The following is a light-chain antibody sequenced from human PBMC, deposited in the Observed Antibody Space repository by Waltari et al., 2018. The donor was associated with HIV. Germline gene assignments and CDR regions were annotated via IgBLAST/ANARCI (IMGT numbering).Light chain of an antibody. V-gene: IGLV2-14*01. CDR1: TSDVGIYDL. CDR3: SSYTDSDSLR. J-gene: IGLJ2*01. CDR2: GVN. Sequence: QSALTQPASVSGSPGQSITISCTGDTSDVGIYDLVSWSQKYPDKAPRLIWYGVNTRPSGTSKRFSGSKSGNTASLTISALQGDYEADYYCSSYTDSDSLRVGGGTKWTVL.